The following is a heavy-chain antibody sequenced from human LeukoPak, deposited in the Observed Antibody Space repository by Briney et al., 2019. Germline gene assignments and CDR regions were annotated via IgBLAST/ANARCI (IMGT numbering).Heavy chain of an antibody. D-gene: IGHD3-3*01. CDR2: IKQDGSEK. CDR3: ARDFRITIFGKGYGMDV. Sequence: PGGSLRLSCAASGFTFSSSWMSWVRQAPGKGLEWVANIKQDGSEKYYVDSVKGRFTISRDNAKNSLYLQMNSLRAEDTAVYYCARDFRITIFGKGYGMDVWGQGTTVTVSS. V-gene: IGHV3-7*01. J-gene: IGHJ6*02. CDR1: GFTFSSSW.